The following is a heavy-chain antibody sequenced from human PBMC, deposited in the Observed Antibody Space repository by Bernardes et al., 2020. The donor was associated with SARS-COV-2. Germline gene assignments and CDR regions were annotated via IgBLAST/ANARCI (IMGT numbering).Heavy chain of an antibody. D-gene: IGHD3-3*01. V-gene: IGHV4-4*07. J-gene: IGHJ6*02. CDR2: IYTSGST. CDR1: GGSISSYY. Sequence: SETLSLTCTVSGGSISSYYWSWIRQPAGKGLEWIGRIYTSGSTNYNPSLKSRVTMSVDTSKNQFSLKLSSVTAADTAVYYCARDGGYDFWSGYFGDYYYYGMDVWGQGTTVTVSS. CDR3: ARDGGYDFWSGYFGDYYYYGMDV.